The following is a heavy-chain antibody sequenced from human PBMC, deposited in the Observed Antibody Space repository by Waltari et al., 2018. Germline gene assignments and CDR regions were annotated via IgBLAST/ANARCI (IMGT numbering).Heavy chain of an antibody. CDR1: GYTFTSYG. CDR3: ARGVATVTTFYYYYYGMDV. Sequence: QVQLVQSGAEVKKPGASVKVSCKASGYTFTSYGISWVRQAHGHGLEWMGGSIPSFGTANYSQKFQGRVTITADESTSTAYMELSSLRSEDTAVYYCARGVATVTTFYYYYYGMDVWGQGTTVTVSS. CDR2: SIPSFGTA. V-gene: IGHV1-69*13. D-gene: IGHD4-4*01. J-gene: IGHJ6*02.